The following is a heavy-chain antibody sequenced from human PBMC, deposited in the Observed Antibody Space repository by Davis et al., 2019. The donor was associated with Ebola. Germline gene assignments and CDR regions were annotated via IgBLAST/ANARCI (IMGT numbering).Heavy chain of an antibody. D-gene: IGHD5-24*01. V-gene: IGHV5-51*01. CDR2: IYPGDSDT. CDR3: ARQGWRSRPWD. J-gene: IGHJ4*02. Sequence: TVSCKGSGYSFTSYWIGWLRQMPAKGLEWMGIIYPGDSDTRYSPSFQGQVTISPDKSISTAYLQWSSLKASDTAMYYCARQGWRSRPWDWGQGTLVTVSS. CDR1: GYSFTSYW.